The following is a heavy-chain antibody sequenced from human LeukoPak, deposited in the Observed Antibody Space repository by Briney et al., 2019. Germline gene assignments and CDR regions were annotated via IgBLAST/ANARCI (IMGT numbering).Heavy chain of an antibody. Sequence: SETLSLTCTVSSGSINGYYWTWVRQPAGKGLEWIGRIYRSGSNNYNPSLKSRVSMSVDTPKNQFPLNLTSVTAADTAVYYCAREVSESSGRLLDYWGRGALVTVSS. CDR2: IYRSGSN. V-gene: IGHV4-4*07. CDR1: SGSINGYY. CDR3: AREVSESSGRLLDY. J-gene: IGHJ4*02. D-gene: IGHD3-10*01.